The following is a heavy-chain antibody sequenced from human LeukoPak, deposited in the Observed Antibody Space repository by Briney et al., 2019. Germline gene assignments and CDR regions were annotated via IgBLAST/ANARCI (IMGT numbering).Heavy chain of an antibody. D-gene: IGHD3-3*01. CDR3: AKNARYDFWSGYYTLVFDY. J-gene: IGHJ4*02. V-gene: IGHV3-23*01. Sequence: PGGSLRLSCAASGFTFSSYAMSWVRQAPGKGLEWVSAISGSGGSTYYADSVKGRFTISRDNSKNTLYLQMNSLRAEDTAVYYCAKNARYDFWSGYYTLVFDYWGQGTLVTVSP. CDR2: ISGSGGST. CDR1: GFTFSSYA.